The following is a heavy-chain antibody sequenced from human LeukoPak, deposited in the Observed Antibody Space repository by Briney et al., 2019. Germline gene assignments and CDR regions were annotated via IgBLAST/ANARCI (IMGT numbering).Heavy chain of an antibody. J-gene: IGHJ3*02. V-gene: IGHV1-2*02. Sequence: ASVKVSCKASGYTFTVYYMHWVRQARGQRLEWMGWINPNSGGTNYAQKFQGRVTMTRDTSMSTAYMELSRLRSDDTAVYYCAGGRVYCTNGVCYIGAFDIWGQGTMVTVSS. CDR2: INPNSGGT. CDR3: AGGRVYCTNGVCYIGAFDI. CDR1: GYTFTVYY. D-gene: IGHD2-8*01.